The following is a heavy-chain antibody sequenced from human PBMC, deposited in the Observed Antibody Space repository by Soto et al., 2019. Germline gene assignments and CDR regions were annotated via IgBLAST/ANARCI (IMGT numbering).Heavy chain of an antibody. CDR2: ISDGGFNT. CDR1: GLIFSSFA. CDR3: ARSRADGVVNIYYYYYGMDV. D-gene: IGHD3-3*01. Sequence: GGSLRLSCAASGLIFSSFAMSWVRQAPGKGLEWVSVISDGGFNTYYADSVKGRFTISRDNAKNSLYLQMNSLRAEDTAVYYCARSRADGVVNIYYYYYGMDVWGQGTTVTSP. J-gene: IGHJ6*02. V-gene: IGHV3-23*01.